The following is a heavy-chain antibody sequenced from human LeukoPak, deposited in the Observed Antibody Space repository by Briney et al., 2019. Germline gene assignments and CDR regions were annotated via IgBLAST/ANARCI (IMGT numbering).Heavy chain of an antibody. V-gene: IGHV4-34*01. CDR3: ARRYTNYAPLDY. CDR1: GGSFSGYY. D-gene: IGHD1-1*01. Sequence: SETLSLTCAVYGGSFSGYYWSWIRQPPGKGLGWIGEIYHSGGTNCNPSLKSRVTISVDTSKNQFSLKLSSVTAADTAVYYCARRYTNYAPLDYWGQGTLVTVSS. J-gene: IGHJ4*02. CDR2: IYHSGGT.